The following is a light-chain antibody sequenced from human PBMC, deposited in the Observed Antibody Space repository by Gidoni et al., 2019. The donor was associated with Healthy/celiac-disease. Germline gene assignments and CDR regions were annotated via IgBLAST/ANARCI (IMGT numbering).Light chain of an antibody. CDR3: QQSNSTPLT. CDR1: QSISSY. Sequence: DLQVTPSPSSLSASVGDRVTITCRASQSISSYLNWYQQKPGKAPKLLIYAASSLQSGVPSRFSGSGSGTDFTLTISSLQPEDFATYYCQQSNSTPLTFGGGTKVEIK. V-gene: IGKV1-39*01. CDR2: AAS. J-gene: IGKJ4*01.